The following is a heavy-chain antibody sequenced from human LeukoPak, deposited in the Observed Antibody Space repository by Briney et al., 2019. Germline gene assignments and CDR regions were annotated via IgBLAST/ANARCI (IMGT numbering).Heavy chain of an antibody. J-gene: IGHJ3*01. CDR1: NGSISTYY. V-gene: IGHV4-59*08. CDR3: ARYHCPGGICDGFDV. Sequence: SETLSLTCIVSNGSISTYYWSWIRQPPGKGLKWIGFIHSTGSTNYNPSLRSRVTMSIDTSTNQFSLKLTSVIAADTALFYCARYHCPGGICDGFDVWGQGTMVTVSS. CDR2: IHSTGST. D-gene: IGHD2-8*02.